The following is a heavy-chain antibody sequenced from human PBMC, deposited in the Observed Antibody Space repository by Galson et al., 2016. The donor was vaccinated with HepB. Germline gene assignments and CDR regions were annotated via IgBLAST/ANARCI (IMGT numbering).Heavy chain of an antibody. Sequence: PALVKPTQTLTLTCTFSGFSLSTSGMPVSWIRQPPGKALEWLALIDWDDDKSYNTSLKTRLAISKDTSKNQVVLTMTNMDPGDTATYYCARILRIPVRRGENYHDARDVWGQGTTLTVSS. D-gene: IGHD6-6*01. CDR3: ARILRIPVRRGENYHDARDV. CDR2: IDWDDDK. V-gene: IGHV2-70*01. CDR1: GFSLSTSGMP. J-gene: IGHJ6*02.